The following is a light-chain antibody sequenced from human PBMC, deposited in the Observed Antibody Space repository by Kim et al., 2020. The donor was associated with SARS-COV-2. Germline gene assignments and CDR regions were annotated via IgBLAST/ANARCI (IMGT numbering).Light chain of an antibody. J-gene: IGKJ4*02. CDR2: GAT. Sequence: ASVGDRVTITCRASQDIGNDLGWFQQKPGKVPKRLVSGATTLQSEVPSRFSGSGSGTTFTLTISSLQPEDFATYYCLQHNTFPLTFGGGTKVDIK. CDR1: QDIGND. V-gene: IGKV1-17*01. CDR3: LQHNTFPLT.